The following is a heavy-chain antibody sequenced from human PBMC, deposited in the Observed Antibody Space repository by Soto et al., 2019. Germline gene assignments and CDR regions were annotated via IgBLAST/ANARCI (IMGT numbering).Heavy chain of an antibody. J-gene: IGHJ5*02. D-gene: IGHD6-19*01. CDR3: ARDSSGEAVAGNNWFDP. CDR2: TYYRSKWYN. CDR1: GDSVSSNSAA. V-gene: IGHV6-1*01. Sequence: PSQTLSLTCAISGDSVSSNSAAWNWIRQSTSIGLEWLGRTYYRSKWYNDYAVSVKSRITINPDTSKNQFSLQLNSVTPEDTAVYYCARDSSGEAVAGNNWFDPWGQGTLVTVSS.